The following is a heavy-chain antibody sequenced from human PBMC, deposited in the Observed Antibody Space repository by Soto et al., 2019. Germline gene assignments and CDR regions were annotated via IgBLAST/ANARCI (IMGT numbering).Heavy chain of an antibody. D-gene: IGHD6-19*01. Sequence: SVKVSCKASGGTFSSYAISWVRQAPGQGLEWMGGIIPIFGTANCAQKFQGRVTITADESTSTAYMELSSLRSEDTAVYYCARTKIGQWLVRVVEYYYYYGMDVWGQGTTVTVSS. CDR1: GGTFSSYA. CDR3: ARTKIGQWLVRVVEYYYYYGMDV. CDR2: IIPIFGTA. V-gene: IGHV1-69*13. J-gene: IGHJ6*02.